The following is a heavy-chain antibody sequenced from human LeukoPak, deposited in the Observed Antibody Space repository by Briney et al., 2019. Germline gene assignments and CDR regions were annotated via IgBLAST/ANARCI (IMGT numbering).Heavy chain of an antibody. Sequence: SGPTLVKPTQTLTLTCTFSGFSLSTSGVGVSWIRQPPGKALEWLALIYWDDDKRYSPSLKSRLTITKDTSKNQVVLTMTNMDPVDTATYYCAHSPGDIAAAVIDPWGQGTLVTVSS. CDR3: AHSPGDIAAAVIDP. D-gene: IGHD6-13*01. V-gene: IGHV2-5*02. CDR1: GFSLSTSGVG. CDR2: IYWDDDK. J-gene: IGHJ5*02.